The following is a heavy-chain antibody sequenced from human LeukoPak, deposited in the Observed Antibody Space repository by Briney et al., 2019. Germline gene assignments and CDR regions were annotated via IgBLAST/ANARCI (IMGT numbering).Heavy chain of an antibody. D-gene: IGHD6-19*01. CDR3: ALLAVASDFDY. J-gene: IGHJ4*02. CDR1: GFPFRFYE. Sequence: RSGGSLRLSCAVSGFPFRFYEMNWVRQAPGKGLEWVSNIGSSGTTIYYADSVKGRFSISRDNAKSSLYLQMNSLRVEDTAVYYCALLAVASDFDYWGQGALVTVSS. V-gene: IGHV3-48*03. CDR2: IGSSGTTI.